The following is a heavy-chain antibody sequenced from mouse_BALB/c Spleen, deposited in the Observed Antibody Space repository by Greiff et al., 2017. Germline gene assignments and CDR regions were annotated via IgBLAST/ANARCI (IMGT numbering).Heavy chain of an antibody. V-gene: IGHV1-9*01. J-gene: IGHJ2*01. Sequence: QVQLQQSGAELMKPGASVKISCKATGYTFSSYWIEWVKQRPGHGLEWIGEILPGSGSTNYNEKFKGKATFTADTSSNTAYMQLSSLTSEDSAVYYCASHYGNFGYYFDYWGQGTTRTVSS. CDR2: ILPGSGST. CDR3: ASHYGNFGYYFDY. D-gene: IGHD2-1*01. CDR1: GYTFSSYW.